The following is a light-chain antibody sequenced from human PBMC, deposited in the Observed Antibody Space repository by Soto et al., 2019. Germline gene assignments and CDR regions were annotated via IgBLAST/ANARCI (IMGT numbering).Light chain of an antibody. CDR1: QSVSSSY. CDR2: GAS. V-gene: IGKV3-20*01. Sequence: EILLTQSPGTLSLSPGERASLSCRASQSVSSSYLAWYQQKPGQAPRLLIYGASSRATGIPDRFSGSGSGTDFTLTISRLEPEDFAAYYCQQYGSSPRLTFGGGTKVDIK. J-gene: IGKJ4*01. CDR3: QQYGSSPRLT.